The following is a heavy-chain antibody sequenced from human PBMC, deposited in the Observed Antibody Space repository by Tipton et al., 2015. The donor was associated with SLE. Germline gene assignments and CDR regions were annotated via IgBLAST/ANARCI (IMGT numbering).Heavy chain of an antibody. CDR3: ARGGSRIFTMIAVAPPQGMDV. CDR1: GGSFSAYD. V-gene: IGHV4-34*01. J-gene: IGHJ6*02. D-gene: IGHD3-22*01. CDR2: INHSGSS. Sequence: TLSLTCAVYGGSFSAYDWSWIRQPPGKGLEWIGEINHSGSSNYNPSLRSRVTISVDTSKNQFSLKLSSVTAADTAVYYCARGGSRIFTMIAVAPPQGMDVWGQGTTVTVSS.